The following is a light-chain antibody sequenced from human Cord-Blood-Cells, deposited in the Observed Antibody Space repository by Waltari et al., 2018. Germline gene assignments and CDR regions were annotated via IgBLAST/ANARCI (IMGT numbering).Light chain of an antibody. CDR3: QSYDSSNVV. CDR1: SGSIASNS. Sequence: NFMLTQPHPVSESPGKTVTISCTGSSGSIASNSVQWYQQRPGSAPTPVIYEDNQRPSGVPDRFSGSIDSSSNSASLTISGLKTEDEADYYCQSYDSSNVVFGGGTKLTVL. J-gene: IGLJ2*01. V-gene: IGLV6-57*02. CDR2: EDN.